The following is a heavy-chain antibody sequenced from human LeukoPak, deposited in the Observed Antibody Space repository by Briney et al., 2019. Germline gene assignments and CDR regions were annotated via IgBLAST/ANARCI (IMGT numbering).Heavy chain of an antibody. J-gene: IGHJ5*02. CDR2: IYYSGST. CDR3: ARVYSSTHNWFDT. D-gene: IGHD6-19*01. Sequence: SETLSLTCNVSGDSISSDYWSWIRQPPGKGLEWIGHIYYSGSTNYNPSLKSRVTISVDASKNHFSLKLSSVTVADTALYYCARVYSSTHNWFDTWGQGIQVTVSS. V-gene: IGHV4-59*12. CDR1: GDSISSDY.